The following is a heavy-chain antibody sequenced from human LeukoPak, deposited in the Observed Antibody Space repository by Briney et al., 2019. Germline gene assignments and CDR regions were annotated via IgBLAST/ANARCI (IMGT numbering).Heavy chain of an antibody. J-gene: IGHJ4*02. D-gene: IGHD3-22*01. Sequence: ESGPTLVNPTQTLTLTCTFSGFSLSTSGVGVGWIRQPPGKALEWLALIYWNDDKRYSPSLKSRLTITKDTSKNQVVLTMTNMDPVDTATYYCAHRRSGGYYSGRWSPVGDDFDSWGQGTLVTVSS. CDR2: IYWNDDK. CDR1: GFSLSTSGVG. V-gene: IGHV2-5*01. CDR3: AHRRSGGYYSGRWSPVGDDFDS.